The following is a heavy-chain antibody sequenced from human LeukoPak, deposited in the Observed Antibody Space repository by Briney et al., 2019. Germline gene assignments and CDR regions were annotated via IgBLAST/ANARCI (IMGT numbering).Heavy chain of an antibody. CDR1: GTSVSNYIFY. J-gene: IGHJ4*02. CDR2: IYHTGDT. CDR3: ARHGFSGAAYFDY. Sequence: PSETLSLTCSVSGTSVSNYIFYWNWIRQQPGKGLEWIGYIYHTGDTFYNPSLKSRVTISLDTSQNQFSLKMTSVTGADTAMYYCARHGFSGAAYFDYWGQGTLVTVSS. D-gene: IGHD1-26*01. V-gene: IGHV4-31*03.